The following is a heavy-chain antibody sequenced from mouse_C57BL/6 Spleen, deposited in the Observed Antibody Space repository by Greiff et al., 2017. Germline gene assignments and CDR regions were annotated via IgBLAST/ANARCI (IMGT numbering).Heavy chain of an antibody. Sequence: VKLVESGPELVKPGASVKISCKASGYTFTDYYINWVKQRPGQGLEWIGWIFPGSGSTYYNEKFKGKATLTVDKSSSTAYMLLSSLTSEDSAVYFCARSITTVVATDYAMDYWGQGTSVTVSS. CDR3: ARSITTVVATDYAMDY. J-gene: IGHJ4*01. CDR2: IFPGSGST. V-gene: IGHV1-75*01. D-gene: IGHD1-1*01. CDR1: GYTFTDYY.